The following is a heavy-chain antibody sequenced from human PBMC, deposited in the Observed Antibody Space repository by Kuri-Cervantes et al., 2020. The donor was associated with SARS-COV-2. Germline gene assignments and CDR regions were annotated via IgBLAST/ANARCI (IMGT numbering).Heavy chain of an antibody. D-gene: IGHD5-18*01. CDR1: GGSISSYY. CDR2: IYYSGST. Sequence: SETLSLTCTVSGGSISSYYWSWIRQPPGKGPEWIGYIYYSGSTNYNPSLKSRVTISVDTSKNQFSLKLSSVTAADTAVYYCARTARHFDLWGRGTLVTVSS. CDR3: ARTARHFDL. J-gene: IGHJ2*01. V-gene: IGHV4-59*12.